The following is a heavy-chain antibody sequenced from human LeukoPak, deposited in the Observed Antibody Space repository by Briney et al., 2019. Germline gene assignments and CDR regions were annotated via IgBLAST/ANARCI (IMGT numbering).Heavy chain of an antibody. J-gene: IGHJ4*02. CDR3: ARQIPGIAAAGTLF. CDR2: IYHSGST. V-gene: IGHV4-38-2*01. Sequence: SETLSLTCAVSGYSISSGYYWGWIRQPPGKGQVWIGSIYHSGSTYYNPSLKSRVTISVDTSKNQFSLKLSSVTAADTAVYYCARQIPGIAAAGTLFWGQGTLVTVSS. CDR1: GYSISSGYY. D-gene: IGHD6-13*01.